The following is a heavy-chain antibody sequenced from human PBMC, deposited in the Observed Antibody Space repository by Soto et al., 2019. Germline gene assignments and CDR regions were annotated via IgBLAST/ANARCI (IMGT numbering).Heavy chain of an antibody. J-gene: IGHJ3*02. D-gene: IGHD3-22*01. CDR2: IYYSRST. Sequence: PSETLYLTCTVSGGSISSYYWSWIRQPPGKGLEWIGYIYYSRSTNYNPSLKSRVTISVDTSKNQFSLRLSSVTAADTVVFYCARTDYYYDVSGYAPDAFDIWGQGTMVTVS. CDR3: ARTDYYYDVSGYAPDAFDI. CDR1: GGSISSYY. V-gene: IGHV4-59*01.